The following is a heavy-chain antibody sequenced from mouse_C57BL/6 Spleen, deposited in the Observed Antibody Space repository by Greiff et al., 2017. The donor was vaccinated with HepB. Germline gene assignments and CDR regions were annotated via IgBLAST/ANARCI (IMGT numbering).Heavy chain of an antibody. J-gene: IGHJ3*01. D-gene: IGHD2-5*01. Sequence: QVHVKQPGAELVRPGTSVKLSCKASGYTFTSYWMHWVKQRPGQGLEWIGVIDPSDSYTNYNQKFKGKATLTVDTSSSTAYMQLSSLTSEDSAVYYCARHYSNYFFAYWGQGTLVTVSA. CDR1: GYTFTSYW. CDR2: IDPSDSYT. V-gene: IGHV1-59*01. CDR3: ARHYSNYFFAY.